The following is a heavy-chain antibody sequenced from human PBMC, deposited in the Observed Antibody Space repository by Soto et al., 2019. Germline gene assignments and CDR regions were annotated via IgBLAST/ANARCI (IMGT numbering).Heavy chain of an antibody. J-gene: IGHJ1*01. Sequence: SETLSLTCSVSGGSISGYYWSWIRQPPEKGLEWIGYIYFSGIANYNPSLKSRATISRDTSKNEFSLKLTSVTAADTAIYYCARGDSDLAVSEAAYWGQGTLVTVSS. CDR1: GGSISGYY. D-gene: IGHD2-15*01. CDR2: IYFSGIA. CDR3: ARGDSDLAVSEAAY. V-gene: IGHV4-59*01.